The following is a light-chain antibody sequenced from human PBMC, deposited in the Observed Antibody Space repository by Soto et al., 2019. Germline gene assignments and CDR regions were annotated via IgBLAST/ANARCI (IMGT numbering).Light chain of an antibody. Sequence: EIVMTQSPATLSASPRDRATLSCRASQRISSNLAWYQQKPGQAPRLLIYGASTRATGIPERFSGSGSGTEFTLTISILQSEDFAVYYCQQYNNWPPAYTFGQGTKVEIK. CDR2: GAS. CDR1: QRISSN. V-gene: IGKV3-15*01. CDR3: QQYNNWPPAYT. J-gene: IGKJ2*01.